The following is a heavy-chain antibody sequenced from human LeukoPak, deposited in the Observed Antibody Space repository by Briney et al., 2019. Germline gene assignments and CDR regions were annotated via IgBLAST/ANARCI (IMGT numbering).Heavy chain of an antibody. J-gene: IGHJ2*01. D-gene: IGHD3-16*01. Sequence: GGSLRLSCAVSGFTFSSFTFDWVRQAPGKGLEWVAAISTDGSYKYHGDSVKGRFTISRDNPMTTLYLQMNGLRPDDTAVYYCARSLIPGRWYFDLWGRGTLVTVSS. V-gene: IGHV3-30*04. CDR3: ARSLIPGRWYFDL. CDR1: GFTFSSFT. CDR2: ISTDGSYK.